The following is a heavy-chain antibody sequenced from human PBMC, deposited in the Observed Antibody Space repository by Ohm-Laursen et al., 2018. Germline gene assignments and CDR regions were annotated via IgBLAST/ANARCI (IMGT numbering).Heavy chain of an antibody. Sequence: GSLRLSCTASGFTFSTYWMHWVRQAPGKGLVWVSRINYDGSSTFYADSVKGRFTISRDNSKNTLYLQMNSLRAEDTAVYYCATAPGGEFIHYYYYYGMDVWGQGTTVTVSS. J-gene: IGHJ6*02. CDR2: INYDGSST. D-gene: IGHD3-10*01. CDR1: GFTFSTYW. V-gene: IGHV3-74*01. CDR3: ATAPGGEFIHYYYYYGMDV.